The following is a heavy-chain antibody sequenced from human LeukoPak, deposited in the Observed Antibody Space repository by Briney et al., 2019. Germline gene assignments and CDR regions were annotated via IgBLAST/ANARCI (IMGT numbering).Heavy chain of an antibody. CDR2: VSYDGRHR. CDR3: AKFGVAAGTDYWYFDL. CDR1: GFTFSSYG. J-gene: IGHJ2*01. Sequence: PGRSLRLSCVASGFTFSSYGMYWVRQAPGKGLERVAVVSYDGRHRYYADSVKGRFTISRDNSKNTLYLQMDSLRAEDTAVYYCAKFGVAAGTDYWYFDLWGRGTLVTVSS. D-gene: IGHD6-19*01. V-gene: IGHV3-30*18.